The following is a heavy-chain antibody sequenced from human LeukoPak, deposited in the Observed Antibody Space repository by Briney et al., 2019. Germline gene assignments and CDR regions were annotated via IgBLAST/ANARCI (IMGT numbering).Heavy chain of an antibody. CDR1: GFTFSSYA. CDR3: ARRYCSGTTCYSPFDY. CDR2: ISASGGTT. V-gene: IGHV3-64*01. Sequence: GGSLRLSCAASGFTFSSYAMHWVRQAPGKGLEYVSAISASGGTTYYANSVKGRFTISRDNSKNTLYLQMGSLTVEDMAVYYCARRYCSGTTCYSPFDYWGQGTLVTVSS. D-gene: IGHD2-2*01. J-gene: IGHJ4*02.